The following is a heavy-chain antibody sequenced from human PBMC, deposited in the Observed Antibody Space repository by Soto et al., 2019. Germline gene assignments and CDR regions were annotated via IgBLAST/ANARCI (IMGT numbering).Heavy chain of an antibody. D-gene: IGHD3-3*01. CDR3: AKDLRWKQQGYSNGMDV. CDR2: ISYDGSNK. Sequence: PGGSLRLSCAASGFTFDDYGLSWVRQAPGKGLEWVAIISYDGSNKYYADSVKGRFTISRDNSKNTLYLQMNSLRAEDTAVYYCAKDLRWKQQGYSNGMDVWGQGTTVTVSS. V-gene: IGHV3-30*18. J-gene: IGHJ6*02. CDR1: GFTFDDYG.